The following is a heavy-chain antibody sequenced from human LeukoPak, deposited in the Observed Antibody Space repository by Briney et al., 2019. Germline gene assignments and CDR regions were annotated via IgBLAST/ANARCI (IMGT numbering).Heavy chain of an antibody. CDR1: GFTFSSYG. CDR2: IRGSGGST. J-gene: IGHJ4*02. D-gene: IGHD5-24*01. Sequence: GGSLRLSCAASGFTFSSYGMSWVRQAPGKGLEWVSAIRGSGGSTYYADSVKGRFTISRDNSKNPLYLQMNSLRAEDTAVYYCARPRGNIEMATNPFDFWGQGTLVTVSS. CDR3: ARPRGNIEMATNPFDF. V-gene: IGHV3-23*01.